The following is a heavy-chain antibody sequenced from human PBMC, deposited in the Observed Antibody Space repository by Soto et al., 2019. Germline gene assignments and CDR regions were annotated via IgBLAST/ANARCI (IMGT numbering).Heavy chain of an antibody. Sequence: SETLSLTCPVSGGSFGSGNYYWSWIRQPPGKGLEWIGYIYYSGSTNYNPSLKSRVTISVDTSKNQFSLKLSSVTAADTAVYYCARGGGYCGSTSCYTYYFDYWGQGTLVTVS. CDR1: GGSFGSGNYY. CDR2: IYYSGST. J-gene: IGHJ4*02. CDR3: ARGGGYCGSTSCYTYYFDY. V-gene: IGHV4-61*01. D-gene: IGHD2-2*02.